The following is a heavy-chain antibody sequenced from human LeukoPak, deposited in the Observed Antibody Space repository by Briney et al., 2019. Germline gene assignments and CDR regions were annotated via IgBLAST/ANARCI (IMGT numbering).Heavy chain of an antibody. CDR3: ARDLSWDGNVYFDD. V-gene: IGHV3-48*03. J-gene: IGHJ4*02. Sequence: PGGSLRLSCEASGFTFSAYAMTWVRQTPGKGLEWVSYISSSGSTIYYADSVKGRFTISRDNAKNSLYLQMNSLRAEDTAVYYCARDLSWDGNVYFDDWGQGTLVTVSS. CDR2: ISSSGSTI. CDR1: GFTFSAYA. D-gene: IGHD5-24*01.